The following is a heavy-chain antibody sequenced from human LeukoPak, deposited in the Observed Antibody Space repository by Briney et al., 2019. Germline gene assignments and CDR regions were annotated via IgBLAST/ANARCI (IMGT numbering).Heavy chain of an antibody. CDR3: ARASGSYDY. V-gene: IGHV3-33*01. Sequence: PGRSLRLSCAASGFTFSTYGMHWVRQAPGKGLEWVAVIWNDGSNKYYADSLKGRFTISGDNSKNTLYLQMNSPRAEDTAVYYCARASGSYDYWGQGTLVTVSS. J-gene: IGHJ4*02. D-gene: IGHD1-26*01. CDR2: IWNDGSNK. CDR1: GFTFSTYG.